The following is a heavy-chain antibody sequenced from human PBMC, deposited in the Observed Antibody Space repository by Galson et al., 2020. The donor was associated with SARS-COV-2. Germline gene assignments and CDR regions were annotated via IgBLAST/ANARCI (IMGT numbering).Heavy chain of an antibody. CDR1: GFTFSSYA. J-gene: IGHJ4*02. D-gene: IGHD1-26*01. CDR2: ISGSGGST. V-gene: IGHV3-23*01. CDR3: AKDPFSGSYGDYFDY. Sequence: GESLKISCAASGFTFSSYAMSWVRQAPGKGLEWVSAISGSGGSTYYADSVKGRFTISRDNSKNTLYLQMNSLRAEDTAVYYCAKDPFSGSYGDYFDYWGQGTLVTVSS.